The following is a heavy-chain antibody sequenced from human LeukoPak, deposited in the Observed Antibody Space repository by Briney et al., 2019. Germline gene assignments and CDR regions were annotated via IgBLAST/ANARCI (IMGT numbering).Heavy chain of an antibody. V-gene: IGHV3-53*01. D-gene: IGHD3-10*01. Sequence: GGSLRLSCAASGFTVSSNYMSWVRPAAGKGLEWVSVIYSGGTTFYADSVKGRFTISRDNSKNTLYLQMNSLRADDTAVYYCTKLKGWYGEGYFDYWGQGTLVTVSS. J-gene: IGHJ4*02. CDR1: GFTVSSNY. CDR3: TKLKGWYGEGYFDY. CDR2: IYSGGTT.